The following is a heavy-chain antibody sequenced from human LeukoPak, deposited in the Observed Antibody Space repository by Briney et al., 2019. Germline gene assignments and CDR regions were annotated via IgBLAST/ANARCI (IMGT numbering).Heavy chain of an antibody. V-gene: IGHV1-2*02. D-gene: IGHD4-11*01. CDR2: INPQNGAT. CDR3: AKEGYSNGPDP. CDR1: GYTLTDHY. J-gene: IGHJ5*02. Sequence: ASVKVSRKASGYTLTDHYMHWLRWAPGQGLEWMGWINPQNGATVYAKKFQGRVTMTRDTPVSTLYMELRNLRSDDTGVYYCAKEGYSNGPDPWGPGSLVTVSS.